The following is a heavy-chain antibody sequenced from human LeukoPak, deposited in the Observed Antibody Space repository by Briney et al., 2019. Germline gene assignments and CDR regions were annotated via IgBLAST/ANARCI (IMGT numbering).Heavy chain of an antibody. J-gene: IGHJ4*02. D-gene: IGHD2/OR15-2a*01. CDR2: ISGSGGST. Sequence: GGSLRLSCAASGFTFSSYGMSWVRQAPGKGLEWVSAISGSGGSTYCADSVKGRFTISRDNSKNTLYLQMNSLRAEDTAVYYCAKDLSLRYFDYWGQGTLVTVSS. CDR1: GFTFSSYG. CDR3: AKDLSLRYFDY. V-gene: IGHV3-23*01.